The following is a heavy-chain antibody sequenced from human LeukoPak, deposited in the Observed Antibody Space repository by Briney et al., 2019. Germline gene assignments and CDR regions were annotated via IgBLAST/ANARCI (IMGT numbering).Heavy chain of an antibody. CDR2: IKSDESDK. CDR3: TKGISTEDYRFFF. J-gene: IGHJ4*02. D-gene: IGHD3-16*02. CDR1: GFTFSNYD. V-gene: IGHV3-30*02. Sequence: SGGSLRLSCTTSGFTFSNYDIHWVRQAPGKGLEWVTFIKSDESDKHYADSVKGRFTISRDNSKNTLYLQMNSLRPEDTAVYYCTKGISTEDYRFFFWGQGALVTVSS.